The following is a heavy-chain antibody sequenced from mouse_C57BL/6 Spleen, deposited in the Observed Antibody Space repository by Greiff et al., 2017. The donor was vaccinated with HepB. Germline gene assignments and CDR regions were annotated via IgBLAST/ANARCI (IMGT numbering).Heavy chain of an antibody. CDR3: AMDGNYAWFAY. CDR2: IHPSDSDT. J-gene: IGHJ3*01. CDR1: GYTFTSSW. V-gene: IGHV1-74*01. D-gene: IGHD2-1*01. Sequence: QVQLQQPGAELVKPGASVKVSCKASGYTFTSSWMHWVKQRPGQGLGWIGRIHPSDSDTNYNQKFKGKATLTVDKSSSTAYMQLSSLTSEYSAVYYCAMDGNYAWFAYWGQGTLVTVSA.